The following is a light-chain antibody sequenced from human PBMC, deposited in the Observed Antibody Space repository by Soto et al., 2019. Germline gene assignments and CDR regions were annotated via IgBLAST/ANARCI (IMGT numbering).Light chain of an antibody. CDR1: QSVSSSY. V-gene: IGKV3-20*01. Sequence: EIVLTQSPGTLSLSPGERATLSCRASQSVSSSYLAWYQQKPGQAPRLLIYGASSRATGIPDRFSGSGSGTDFTLTISSLEPEDFAVYYCQQYNNWLTWTFGQGTKVDI. J-gene: IGKJ1*01. CDR3: QQYNNWLTWT. CDR2: GAS.